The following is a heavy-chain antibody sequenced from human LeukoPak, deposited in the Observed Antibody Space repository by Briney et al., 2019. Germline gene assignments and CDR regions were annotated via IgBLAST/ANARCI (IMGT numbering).Heavy chain of an antibody. J-gene: IGHJ6*03. Sequence: GGSLRLSCAASGFTFSSYWMHWVRQAPGQGLVWVSLINTDGSSATYADSVKGRFTISRDNAKNTLYLQMNSLRAEDTAVYYCASLFYYYYYMDVWGKGTTVTVSS. CDR2: INTDGSSA. D-gene: IGHD2-21*01. V-gene: IGHV3-74*01. CDR1: GFTFSSYW. CDR3: ASLFYYYYYMDV.